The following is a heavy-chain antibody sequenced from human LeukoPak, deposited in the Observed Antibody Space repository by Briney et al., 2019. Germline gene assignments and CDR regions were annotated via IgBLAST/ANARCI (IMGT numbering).Heavy chain of an antibody. Sequence: ASVKVSCKASGYTFTSYGISWVRQDPGQGLEWMGWISAYNGNTNYAQKLQGRVTMTTDTSTTTAYMELRSLRSDDTAVYYCARATIFRPITWFDPWGQGTLVTVSS. V-gene: IGHV1-18*01. J-gene: IGHJ5*02. CDR1: GYTFTSYG. CDR2: ISAYNGNT. D-gene: IGHD3-3*01. CDR3: ARATIFRPITWFDP.